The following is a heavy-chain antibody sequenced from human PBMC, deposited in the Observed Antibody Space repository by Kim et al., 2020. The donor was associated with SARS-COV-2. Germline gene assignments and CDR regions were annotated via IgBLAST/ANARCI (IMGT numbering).Heavy chain of an antibody. Sequence: GGSLRLSCAASGFTFSSYAMHWVRQAPGKGLEWVAVISYDGSNKYYADPVKGRFTISRDNSKNTLYLQMNSLRAEDTAVYYCARGSMIVVVTPFDPWGQG. CDR3: ARGSMIVVVTPFDP. CDR1: GFTFSSYA. D-gene: IGHD3-22*01. CDR2: ISYDGSNK. V-gene: IGHV3-30-3*01. J-gene: IGHJ5*02.